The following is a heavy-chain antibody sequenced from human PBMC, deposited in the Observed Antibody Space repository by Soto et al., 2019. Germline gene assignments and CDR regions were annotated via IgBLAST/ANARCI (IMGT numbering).Heavy chain of an antibody. D-gene: IGHD6-19*01. CDR3: ARFEYSSGWPPFDY. CDR2: VYYSGST. Sequence: SETLSLTCTVSGGSISTYYWTWIRQPPGKGMEWIGYVYYSGSTNYNPSLKSRVSISVDTSKNQFSLKLNSVTAADTAVYYCARFEYSSGWPPFDYWGQGTLVTVSS. V-gene: IGHV4-59*08. CDR1: GGSISTYY. J-gene: IGHJ4*02.